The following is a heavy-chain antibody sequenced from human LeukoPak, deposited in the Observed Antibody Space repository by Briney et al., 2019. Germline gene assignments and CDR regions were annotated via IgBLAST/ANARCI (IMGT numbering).Heavy chain of an antibody. CDR3: ASIFYDSSGYYMGYYFDY. CDR2: IYYSGST. D-gene: IGHD3-22*01. CDR1: GGSISSSSYY. Sequence: SETLSLTCTVSGGSISSSSYYWGWIRQPPGKGLEWIGSIYYSGSTYYNPSLKSRVTISVDTSKNQFPLKLSSVTAADTAVYYCASIFYDSSGYYMGYYFDYWGQGTLVTVSS. V-gene: IGHV4-39*01. J-gene: IGHJ4*02.